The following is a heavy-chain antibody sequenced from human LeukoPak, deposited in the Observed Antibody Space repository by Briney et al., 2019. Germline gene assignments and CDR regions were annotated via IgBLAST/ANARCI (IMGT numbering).Heavy chain of an antibody. D-gene: IGHD4-17*01. J-gene: IGHJ4*02. CDR2: IRFDGSNK. CDR3: AKDQGDYASYFDY. V-gene: IGHV3-30*02. CDR1: GFTFSNYG. Sequence: GGSLRLSCAASGFTFSNYGMHWVRQAPGKGLEWVAFIRFDGSNKYYADSVKGRFTISRDNSENTLYLQVNSLRAEDTAIYYRAKDQGDYASYFDYWGQGTLVTVSS.